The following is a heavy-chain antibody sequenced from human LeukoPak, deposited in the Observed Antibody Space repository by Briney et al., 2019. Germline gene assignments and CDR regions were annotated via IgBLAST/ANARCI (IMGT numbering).Heavy chain of an antibody. CDR1: GFTFSGYA. Sequence: PGGSLRLSCAASGFTFSGYAMSWVRQIPGKGLEWVSAISGTGDTIYYADSVKGRFTISRDNSKNTLYLQMSSLRAEDTAVYFCAKYTYFNGFGRGFDPWGQGTLVTVSS. V-gene: IGHV3-23*01. CDR2: ISGTGDTI. J-gene: IGHJ5*02. D-gene: IGHD2-8*01. CDR3: AKYTYFNGFGRGFDP.